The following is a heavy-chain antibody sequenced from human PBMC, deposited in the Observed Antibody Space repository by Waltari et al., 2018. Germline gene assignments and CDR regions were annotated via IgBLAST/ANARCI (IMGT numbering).Heavy chain of an antibody. CDR2: ISSSSSYI. CDR3: ARDLGYCSSTSCYSRAFDI. V-gene: IGHV3-21*01. D-gene: IGHD2-2*01. CDR1: GFTFSSYS. J-gene: IGHJ3*02. Sequence: EVQLVESGGGLVKPGGSLRLSCAASGFTFSSYSMNWVRQAPGKGLEWVSSISSSSSYIYYADSVKGRFTISRDNAKNSLYLQMNSLRAEDTAVYYCARDLGYCSSTSCYSRAFDIWGQGTMVTVSS.